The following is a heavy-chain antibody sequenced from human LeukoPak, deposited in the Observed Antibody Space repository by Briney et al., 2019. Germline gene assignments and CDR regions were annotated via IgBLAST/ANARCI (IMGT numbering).Heavy chain of an antibody. J-gene: IGHJ4*02. CDR2: ILYDGSNK. V-gene: IGHV3-30*04. CDR1: GFTFSSYA. CDR3: AKDRVVSGSFNFDY. Sequence: GGSLRLSCAASGFTFSSYAMHWVRQAPGKGLEWVALILYDGSNKYYADSVKGRFTISRDNSKNTLYLQMNSLRAEDTAVYYCAKDRVVSGSFNFDYWGQGTLVTVSS. D-gene: IGHD1-26*01.